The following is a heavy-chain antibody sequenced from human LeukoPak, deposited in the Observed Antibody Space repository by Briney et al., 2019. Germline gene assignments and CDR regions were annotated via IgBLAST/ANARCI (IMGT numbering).Heavy chain of an antibody. CDR1: RFTFSTYS. CDR3: ARDPPYSDSSGYYYDY. CDR2: ISGSSIYI. D-gene: IGHD3-22*01. Sequence: GGSPRLSCAASRFTFSTYSMNWVRQAPGKGLEWGSSISGSSIYIYYADSVKGRFTISRDNAKNSLYLQMNSLRAEDTAVYYFARDPPYSDSSGYYYDYWGQGTLVTVSS. V-gene: IGHV3-21*01. J-gene: IGHJ4*02.